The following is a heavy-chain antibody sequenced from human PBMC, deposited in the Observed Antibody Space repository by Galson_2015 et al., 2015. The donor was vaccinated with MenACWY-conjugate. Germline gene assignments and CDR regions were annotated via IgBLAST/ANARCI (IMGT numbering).Heavy chain of an antibody. Sequence: SLRLSCAASGFTFSSYDMHWVRQATGKGLEWVSAIGTAGDPYYPGSVKGRFTISRENAKNSLYLQMNSLRAGDTAVYYCARGYCSSTSCPYGMDVWGQGTTVTVSS. CDR3: ARGYCSSTSCPYGMDV. CDR2: IGTAGDP. V-gene: IGHV3-13*05. D-gene: IGHD2-2*01. J-gene: IGHJ6*02. CDR1: GFTFSSYD.